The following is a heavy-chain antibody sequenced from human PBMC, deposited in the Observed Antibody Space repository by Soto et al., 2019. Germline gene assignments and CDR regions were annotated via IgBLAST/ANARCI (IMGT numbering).Heavy chain of an antibody. CDR1: GGAISSSSFY. CDR3: ARHVTGEWLAYFDY. V-gene: IGHV4-39*01. Sequence: SETLSLTCTVSGGAISSSSFYWGWIRQPPGKGLGWIGSIYYSGSTYYNPSLKSRVTISVDTSKNQFSLKLNSVTAADTAVYHCARHVTGEWLAYFDYWGQGTLVTVSS. J-gene: IGHJ4*02. D-gene: IGHD6-19*01. CDR2: IYYSGST.